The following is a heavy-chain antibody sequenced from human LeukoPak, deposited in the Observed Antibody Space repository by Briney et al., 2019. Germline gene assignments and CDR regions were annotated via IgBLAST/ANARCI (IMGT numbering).Heavy chain of an antibody. CDR2: IYYSGGT. Sequence: SETLSLTCTVSGGSISSYYWSWIRQPPGKGLEWIGYIYYSGGTNYNPSLKSRVTISVDTSKNQFSLKLSSVTAADTAVYYCARGRITIFGVALYYFDYWGQGTLVTVSS. D-gene: IGHD3-3*01. CDR1: GGSISSYY. V-gene: IGHV4-59*01. CDR3: ARGRITIFGVALYYFDY. J-gene: IGHJ4*02.